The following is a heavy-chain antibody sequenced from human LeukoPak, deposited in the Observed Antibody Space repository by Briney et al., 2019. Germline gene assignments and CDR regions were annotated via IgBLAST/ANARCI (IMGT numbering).Heavy chain of an antibody. CDR3: ARGDDAFDI. CDR1: GFTFSSYE. CDR2: ISSSGSTI. V-gene: IGHV3-48*03. Sequence: GGSLRLSCAASGFTFSSYEMNWVRPAPGMGWEWVSYISSSGSTIYYADSVKGRFTISRDNAKNSLYLQMNSLRAEDTAVYYCARGDDAFDIWGQGTMVTVSS. J-gene: IGHJ3*02.